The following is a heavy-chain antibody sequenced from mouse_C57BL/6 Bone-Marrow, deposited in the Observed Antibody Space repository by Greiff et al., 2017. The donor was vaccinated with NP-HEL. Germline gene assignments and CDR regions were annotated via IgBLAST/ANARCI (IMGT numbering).Heavy chain of an antibody. Sequence: VQLQQSGPELVKPGASVKIPCKASGYTFTDYNMDWVKQSHGKSLEWIGDINPNNGGTIYNQKFKGKATLTVDKSSSTAHMELRSLTSADTAVYYCAGWGSYYGSSYWYFDVWGTGTTVTVSS. CDR2: INPNNGGT. V-gene: IGHV1-18*01. D-gene: IGHD1-1*01. J-gene: IGHJ1*03. CDR3: AGWGSYYGSSYWYFDV. CDR1: GYTFTDYN.